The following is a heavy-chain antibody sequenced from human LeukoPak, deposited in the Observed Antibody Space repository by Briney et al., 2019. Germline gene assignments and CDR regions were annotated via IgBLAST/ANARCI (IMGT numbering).Heavy chain of an antibody. D-gene: IGHD6-19*01. CDR2: VNPSGGST. CDR1: GYTFTSYY. CDR3: WREGIAVAGTGDY. Sequence: GASVKVSCKASGYTFTSYYMHWVRQAPGQGLEWMGIVNPSGGSTSYAQKFQGRVTMTRDTSTSTVYMELSSLRSEDTAVYYCWREGIAVAGTGDYWGQGTLVTVSS. V-gene: IGHV1-46*01. J-gene: IGHJ4*02.